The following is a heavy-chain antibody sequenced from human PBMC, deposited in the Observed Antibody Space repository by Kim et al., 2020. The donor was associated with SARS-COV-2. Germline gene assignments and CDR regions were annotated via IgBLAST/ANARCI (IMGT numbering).Heavy chain of an antibody. CDR2: IKQDGSEK. J-gene: IGHJ5*02. D-gene: IGHD1-1*01. CDR3: ARDQTATTSVPNWFDP. CDR1: GFTFSSYW. Sequence: GGSLRLSCAASGFTFSSYWMSWVRQAPGKGLEWVANIKQDGSEKYYVDSVKGRFTISRDNAKNSLYLQMNSLRAEDTAVYYCARDQTATTSVPNWFDPWGQGTLVTVSS. V-gene: IGHV3-7*03.